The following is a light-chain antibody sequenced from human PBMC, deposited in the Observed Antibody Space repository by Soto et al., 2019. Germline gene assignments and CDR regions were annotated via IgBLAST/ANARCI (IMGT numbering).Light chain of an antibody. V-gene: IGKV3-11*01. J-gene: IGKJ3*01. CDR3: QQRTNWL. CDR2: DAS. Sequence: EIVLTQSPATLSLSPGERATLSCRASQSINTYLAWYQQKPGQAPRLLIYDASNRATGIPARFSGSGSGTDFTLTISSLEPEDFAVYYGQQRTNWLFGPGTKVEIK. CDR1: QSINTY.